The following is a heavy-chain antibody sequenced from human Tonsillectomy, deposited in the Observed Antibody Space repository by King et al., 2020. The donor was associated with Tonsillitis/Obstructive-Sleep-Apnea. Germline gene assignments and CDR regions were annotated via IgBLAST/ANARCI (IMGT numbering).Heavy chain of an antibody. D-gene: IGHD4-23*01. V-gene: IGHV3-53*01. Sequence: VQLVESGGGLIQPGGSLRLSCAASGFTVSSNYMSWVRQAPGKGLEWVSVIYSGGSTYYADSVKGRFTISRDNSKNTLYLQMNSLRAEDAAVYYCAREGAGGNSPFDYYGMDVWGQGTTVTVSS. CDR3: AREGAGGNSPFDYYGMDV. J-gene: IGHJ6*02. CDR2: IYSGGST. CDR1: GFTVSSNY.